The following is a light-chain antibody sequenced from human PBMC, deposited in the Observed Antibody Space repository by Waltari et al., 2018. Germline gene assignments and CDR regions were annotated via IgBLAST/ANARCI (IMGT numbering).Light chain of an antibody. CDR1: QSLLHSNGYNY. Sequence: IVVTQSPLSLPVTPGEPASISCRSSQSLLHSNGYNYLDWYLQKPGQSPQLLIYWGSNRASGVPDRFSGSGSGTDFTLEISRVEAEDVGVYYCMQSLQALWTFGQGTKVEIK. V-gene: IGKV2-28*01. J-gene: IGKJ1*01. CDR2: WGS. CDR3: MQSLQALWT.